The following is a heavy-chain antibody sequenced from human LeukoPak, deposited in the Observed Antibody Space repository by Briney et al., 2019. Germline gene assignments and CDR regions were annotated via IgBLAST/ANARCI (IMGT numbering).Heavy chain of an antibody. CDR1: GFTVSSNY. CDR2: IYSGGST. CDR3: ARDQGAAAAPNFDY. V-gene: IGHV3-53*01. J-gene: IGHJ4*02. Sequence: GGSLRLSCAASGFTVSSNYMSWVRQAPGKGLEWVSVIYSGGSTYYADSVKGRFTISRDNSKNTLYLQMNSLRAEDTAVYYCARDQGAAAAPNFDYWGQGTLVTVSS. D-gene: IGHD6-13*01.